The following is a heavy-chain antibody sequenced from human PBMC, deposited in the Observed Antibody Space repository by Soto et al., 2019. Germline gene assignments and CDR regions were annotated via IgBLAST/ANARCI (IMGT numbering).Heavy chain of an antibody. CDR1: GGSISSYY. D-gene: IGHD3-10*01. V-gene: IGHV4-59*01. J-gene: IGHJ5*02. CDR2: IDYSGST. CDR3: ARELFGRSVWFDP. Sequence: QVQLQESGPGLVKPSETLSLTCTVSGGSISSYYWSWIRQPPGKGLEWIGYIDYSGSTNYNPSLKSRVTISVATSKNQFSLKLSSVTAADTAVYYCARELFGRSVWFDPWGQGPLVTVSS.